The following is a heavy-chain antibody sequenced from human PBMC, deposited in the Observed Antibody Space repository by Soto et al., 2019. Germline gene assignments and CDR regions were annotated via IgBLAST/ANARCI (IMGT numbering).Heavy chain of an antibody. V-gene: IGHV3-9*01. J-gene: IGHJ4*02. D-gene: IGHD2-2*01. CDR3: AKGIVVVPAAIYFDY. CDR2: ISWNSGSR. Sequence: EVQLVESGGGLVQPGRSLRLSCAASGFTFGDYGMHWVRQAPGKGLEWVSGISWNSGSRGYADSVEGRFTISRDNAKMSLYLQMDSLRAEDTALYYCAKGIVVVPAAIYFDYWGQGTLVTVSS. CDR1: GFTFGDYG.